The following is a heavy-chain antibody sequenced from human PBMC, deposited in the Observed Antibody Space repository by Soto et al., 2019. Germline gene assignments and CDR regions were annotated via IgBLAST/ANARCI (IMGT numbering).Heavy chain of an antibody. D-gene: IGHD2-2*01. CDR2: ISAYNGNT. CDR3: ARVGFIVVVPAAIFLYYYYYMDV. CDR1: GYTFTSYG. J-gene: IGHJ6*03. Sequence: ASVKVSCKASGYTFTSYGISWVRQAPGQGLEWMGWISAYNGNTNYAQKLQGRVTMTTDTSTSTAYMELRSLRSDDTAVYYCARVGFIVVVPAAIFLYYYYYMDVWGKGTTVTVSS. V-gene: IGHV1-18*01.